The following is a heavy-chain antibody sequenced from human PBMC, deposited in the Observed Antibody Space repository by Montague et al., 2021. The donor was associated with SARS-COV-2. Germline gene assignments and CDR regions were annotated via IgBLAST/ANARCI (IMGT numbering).Heavy chain of an antibody. CDR1: GDSISTDNW. CDR3: ARLKAPYCSSTSCYSASWFDP. V-gene: IGHV4-39*01. J-gene: IGHJ5*02. Sequence: SETLSLTCVVSGDSISTDNWWTWVRLPPGKGLEWIESIYYSGSTYYNPSLKSRVTISVDTSKNQFSLKLSSVTAADTAVYYCARLKAPYCSSTSCYSASWFDPWGQGTLVTVSS. CDR2: IYYSGST. D-gene: IGHD2-2*01.